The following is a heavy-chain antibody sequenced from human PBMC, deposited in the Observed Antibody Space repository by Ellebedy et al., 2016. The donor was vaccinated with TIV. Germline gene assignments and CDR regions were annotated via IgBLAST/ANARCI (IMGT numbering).Heavy chain of an antibody. J-gene: IGHJ4*02. V-gene: IGHV4-61*08. CDR1: GGSISSGDYY. CDR2: IYYSGST. D-gene: IGHD2-21*02. Sequence: SETLSLTCTISGGSISSGDYYWSWIRQPPGKGLEWIGYIYYSGSTNYNPSLKSRVTISVDTSKNQFSLKLNSVTAADTAVYYCAGEYCGGDCYSFDYWGQGALVTVSS. CDR3: AGEYCGGDCYSFDY.